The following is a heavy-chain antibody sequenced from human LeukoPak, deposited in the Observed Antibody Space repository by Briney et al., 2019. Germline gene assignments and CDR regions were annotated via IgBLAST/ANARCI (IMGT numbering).Heavy chain of an antibody. J-gene: IGHJ4*02. D-gene: IGHD1-26*01. CDR1: GFTFSSYG. Sequence: LGGSLRLSCAASGFTFSSYGMHWVRQAPGKGLEWVAFIRYDGSNKYYADSVKGRFTISRDNSKNTLYLQMNSLRAEDTAVYYCAKVGGSYEYYFDYWGQGTLVTVSS. CDR2: IRYDGSNK. CDR3: AKVGGSYEYYFDY. V-gene: IGHV3-30*02.